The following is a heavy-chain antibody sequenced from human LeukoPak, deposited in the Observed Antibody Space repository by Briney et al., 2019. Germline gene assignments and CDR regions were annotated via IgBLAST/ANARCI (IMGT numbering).Heavy chain of an antibody. J-gene: IGHJ4*02. CDR3: ASGDSSGYPLGY. Sequence: SETLSLTCTVSGGSISSYYWSWIRQPPGKGLEWIGYIYYSGSTNYNPSLKSRVTISVDTSKNQFSLKLSSVTAADTAVCYCASGDSSGYPLGYWGQGTLVTVSS. D-gene: IGHD3-22*01. CDR2: IYYSGST. V-gene: IGHV4-59*01. CDR1: GGSISSYY.